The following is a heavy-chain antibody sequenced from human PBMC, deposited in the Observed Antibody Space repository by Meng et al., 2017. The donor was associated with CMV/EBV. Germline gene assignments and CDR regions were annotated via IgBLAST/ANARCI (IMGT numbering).Heavy chain of an antibody. CDR1: GFSFDDYG. CDR3: AKGGVVPAAIRPYYFDY. CDR2: ISSSSSYI. Sequence: GGSLRLSCEVSGFSFDDYGMVWVRQLPGKGLEWVSSISSSSSYIYYADSVKGRFTISRDNSKNTLYLQMNSLRAEDTAVYYCAKGGVVPAAIRPYYFDYWGQGTLVTVSS. V-gene: IGHV3-21*01. D-gene: IGHD2-2*01. J-gene: IGHJ4*02.